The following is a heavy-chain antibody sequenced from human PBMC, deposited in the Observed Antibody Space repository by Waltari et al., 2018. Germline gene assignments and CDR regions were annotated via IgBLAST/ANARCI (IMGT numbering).Heavy chain of an antibody. V-gene: IGHV3-74*01. CDR3: ARNYRDY. D-gene: IGHD3-16*02. J-gene: IGHJ4*02. Sequence: EVQLVESGGGLVQPGGSMRFSCAASGSPFRNYWMHWVPQVPGKGLVWVSRISGDGRITHYADSVKGRFTISRDNAENTLYLQMNSLTVEDTAVYYCARNYRDYWGQGTLVTVSS. CDR1: GSPFRNYW. CDR2: ISGDGRIT.